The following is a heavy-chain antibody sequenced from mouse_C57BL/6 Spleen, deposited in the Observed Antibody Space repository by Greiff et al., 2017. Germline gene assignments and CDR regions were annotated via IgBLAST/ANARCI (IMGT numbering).Heavy chain of an antibody. CDR3: VRGGDGSWFAY. CDR1: GFTFNTYA. J-gene: IGHJ3*01. CDR2: IRSKSSNYAT. V-gene: IGHV10-3*01. D-gene: IGHD3-3*01. Sequence: EVQLVESGGGLVQPKGSLKLSCAASGFTFNTYAMHWVRQAPGKGLEWVARIRSKSSNYATYYADSVKDRFTISRDDSQSMLYLQMNNLKTEDTAMYYCVRGGDGSWFAYCGQGTLVTVSA.